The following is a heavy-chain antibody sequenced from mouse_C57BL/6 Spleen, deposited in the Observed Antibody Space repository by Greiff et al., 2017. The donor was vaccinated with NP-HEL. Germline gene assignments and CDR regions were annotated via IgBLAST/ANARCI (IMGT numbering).Heavy chain of an antibody. CDR3: AREDYGNLSGFAY. Sequence: DVMLVESEGGLVQPGSSMKLSCTASGFTFSDYYMAWVRQVPEKGLEWVANINYDGSSTYYLDSLKSRFIISRDIAKNILYLQMSSLKSEDTATYYCAREDYGNLSGFAYWGQGTLVTVSA. CDR1: GFTFSDYY. V-gene: IGHV5-16*01. J-gene: IGHJ3*01. CDR2: INYDGSST. D-gene: IGHD2-1*01.